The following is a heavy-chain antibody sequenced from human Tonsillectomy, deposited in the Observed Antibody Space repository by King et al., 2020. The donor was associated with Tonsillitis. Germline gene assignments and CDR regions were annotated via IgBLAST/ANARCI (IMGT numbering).Heavy chain of an antibody. CDR3: ARDGVWTSGSVADY. D-gene: IGHD3-10*01. CDR1: GGTFSSYA. CDR2: IIPILGIA. Sequence: QLVQSGAEVKKPGSSVKVSCKASGGTFSSYAISWVRQAPGQGLEWMGRIIPILGIANYAQKFQGRVTITADKSTSTAYMELSSLRSEDTAVYYCARDGVWTSGSVADYWGQGTLVTVSS. V-gene: IGHV1-69*04. J-gene: IGHJ4*02.